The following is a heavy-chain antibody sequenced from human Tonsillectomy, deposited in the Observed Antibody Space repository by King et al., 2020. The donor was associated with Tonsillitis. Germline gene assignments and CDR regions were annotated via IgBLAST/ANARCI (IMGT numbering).Heavy chain of an antibody. CDR3: AKLATHVMDV. Sequence: VQLQQWGAGLLKPSETLSLTCAVYGGSLSGYYWSWIRQPPGKGLEWIGEINHSGSTNYNPSLKSRVTISVDPSNNQFSLKLSSVTAADTAVFYCAKLATHVMDVWGKGTTVTVSS. J-gene: IGHJ6*04. V-gene: IGHV4-34*01. CDR1: GGSLSGYY. D-gene: IGHD6-6*01. CDR2: INHSGST.